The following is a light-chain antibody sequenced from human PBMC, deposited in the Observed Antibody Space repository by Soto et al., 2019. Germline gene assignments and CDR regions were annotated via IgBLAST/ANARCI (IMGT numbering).Light chain of an antibody. CDR2: GAS. CDR3: QQYGSSPMYP. V-gene: IGKV3-20*01. CDR1: QSVSSSY. J-gene: IGKJ2*01. Sequence: EIVLTQSPGTLSLSPGERAALSCRASQSVSSSYLAWYQQKPGQAPRLLIYGASSRATGIPDRFSGSGSGTDFTLTISRLEPEDVAVYYCQQYGSSPMYPFGQGTKVDIK.